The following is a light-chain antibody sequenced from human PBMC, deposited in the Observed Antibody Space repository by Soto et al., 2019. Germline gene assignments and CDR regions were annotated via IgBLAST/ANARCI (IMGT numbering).Light chain of an antibody. V-gene: IGKV1-8*01. CDR1: QSISSY. J-gene: IGKJ1*01. Sequence: AIRMTQSPSSLSASAVDMVKITFPASQSISSYLAWYQQKPGKAPKLLIYAASTLQSGVPSRFSGSGSGTDFTLTISSLQSEDVATYYCKHYYSYPVTFGQGTRVEIK. CDR3: KHYYSYPVT. CDR2: AAS.